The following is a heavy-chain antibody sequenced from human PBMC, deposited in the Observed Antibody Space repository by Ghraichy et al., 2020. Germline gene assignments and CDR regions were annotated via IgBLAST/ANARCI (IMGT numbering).Heavy chain of an antibody. CDR1: GFTFSSYA. V-gene: IGHV3-23*01. CDR3: ATSRIAAAVLFDY. J-gene: IGHJ4*02. D-gene: IGHD6-13*01. Sequence: GGSLRLSCAASGFTFSSYAMSWVRQAPGKGLEWVSAISGSGGSTYYADSVKGRFTISRDNSKNTLYLQMNSRRAEDTAVYYCATSRIAAAVLFDYWGQGTLVTVSS. CDR2: ISGSGGST.